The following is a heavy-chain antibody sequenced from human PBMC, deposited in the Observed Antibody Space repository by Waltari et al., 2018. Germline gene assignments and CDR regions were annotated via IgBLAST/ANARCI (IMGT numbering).Heavy chain of an antibody. J-gene: IGHJ4*02. CDR2: INPNSGGT. Sequence: QVQLVQSGAEVKKPGASVKVSCKASGYTFTGYYMHWVRQAPGQGLEWMGRINPNSGGTNYAQKFQGRVTITADTSIDTAYMELSSLRSEDTAIFYCARTTTIKSLDYWGQGTLVTVSS. V-gene: IGHV1-2*06. CDR1: GYTFTGYY. D-gene: IGHD1-7*01. CDR3: ARTTTIKSLDY.